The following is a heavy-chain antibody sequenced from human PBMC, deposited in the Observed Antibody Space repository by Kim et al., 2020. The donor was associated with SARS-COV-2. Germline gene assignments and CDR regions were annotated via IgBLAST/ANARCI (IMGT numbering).Heavy chain of an antibody. CDR2: ISAYNGNT. V-gene: IGHV1-18*04. Sequence: ASVKVSCKASGYTFTSYGISWVRQAPGQGLEWMGWISAYNGNTNYAQKLQGRVTMTTDTSTSTAYMELRSLRSDDTAVYYCASTYYYDSSGYLANYYYYGMDVWGQGTTVTVSS. CDR3: ASTYYYDSSGYLANYYYYGMDV. CDR1: GYTFTSYG. D-gene: IGHD3-22*01. J-gene: IGHJ6*02.